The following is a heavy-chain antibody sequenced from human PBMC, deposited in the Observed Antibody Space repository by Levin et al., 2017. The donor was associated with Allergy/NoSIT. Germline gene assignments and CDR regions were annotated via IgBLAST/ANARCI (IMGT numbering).Heavy chain of an antibody. CDR1: GYTFSTYY. J-gene: IGHJ4*02. CDR3: ARDGDYNVLTGTPGY. Sequence: GASVKVSCKASGYTFSTYYLHWVRQARGQGLEWMGVIDPAGGDTNYAQNYQGRLTVTRDASTRTVYMELTRLRSEDTAVYYCARDGDYNVLTGTPGYWGQGTLVTVSS. D-gene: IGHD3-10*02. CDR2: IDPAGGDT. V-gene: IGHV1-46*01.